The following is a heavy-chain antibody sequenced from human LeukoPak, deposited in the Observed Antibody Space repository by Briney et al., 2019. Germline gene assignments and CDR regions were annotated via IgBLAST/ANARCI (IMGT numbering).Heavy chain of an antibody. Sequence: PGGSLRLSCVASGFTLSTYGMHWVRQAPGRGLEWVAAMWYDGTNRDYADSVKGRFTISRDNSKNTVYLQMNSLRAEDTAVYYCARYYYDSRGYPYYFDYWGQGTLVTASS. V-gene: IGHV3-33*01. D-gene: IGHD3-22*01. CDR3: ARYYYDSRGYPYYFDY. CDR1: GFTLSTYG. J-gene: IGHJ4*02. CDR2: MWYDGTNR.